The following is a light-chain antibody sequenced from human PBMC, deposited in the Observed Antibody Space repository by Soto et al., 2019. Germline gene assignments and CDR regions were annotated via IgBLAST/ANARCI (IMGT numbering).Light chain of an antibody. CDR3: CSYAGSRTYL. Sequence: QSALTQPASVSGSPGQSITISCTGTSGDVGSYNLVSWFQQLPGKAPQLMIYEGTKRPSGVSNRFSGSKSGSTASLTIPGLQADDEADYYCCSYAGSRTYLFGTGTKLTVL. V-gene: IGLV2-23*01. J-gene: IGLJ1*01. CDR1: SGDVGSYNL. CDR2: EGT.